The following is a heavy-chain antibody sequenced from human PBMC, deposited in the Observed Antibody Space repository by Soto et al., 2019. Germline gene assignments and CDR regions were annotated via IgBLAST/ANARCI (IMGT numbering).Heavy chain of an antibody. J-gene: IGHJ3*02. CDR2: INTNTGNP. CDR3: ARELGRIVYENDACDI. Sequence: ASVKVTCKASGYTFTSYAMNWVRQAPGQGLEWMGWINTNTGNPTYAQGFTGRFVFSLDTSVSTAYLQICSLKAEDTAVYYCARELGRIVYENDACDIWGQGTVVTDS. CDR1: GYTFTSYA. V-gene: IGHV7-4-1*01. D-gene: IGHD2-15*01.